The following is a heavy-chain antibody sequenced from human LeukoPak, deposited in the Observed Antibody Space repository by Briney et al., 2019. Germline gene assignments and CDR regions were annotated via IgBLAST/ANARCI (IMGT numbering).Heavy chain of an antibody. CDR2: MNPNSGNT. J-gene: IGHJ6*03. D-gene: IGHD5-12*01. CDR3: AKAALSGYDFPYYYYMDV. V-gene: IGHV1-8*03. Sequence: ASVKVSCKASGYTFTSYDINWVRQATGQGLEWMGWMNPNSGNTGYAQKFQGRVTITRNTSTSTAYMELSSLRSEDTAVYYCAKAALSGYDFPYYYYMDVWGKGTTVTVSS. CDR1: GYTFTSYD.